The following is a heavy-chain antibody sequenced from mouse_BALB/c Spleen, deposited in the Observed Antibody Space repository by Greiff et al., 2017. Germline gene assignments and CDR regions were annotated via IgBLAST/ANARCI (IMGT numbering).Heavy chain of an antibody. J-gene: IGHJ3*01. D-gene: IGHD2-1*01. CDR2: ISSGGSYT. Sequence: EVNLVESGGGLVKPGGSLKLSCAASGFTFSSYAMSWVRQTPEKRLEWVATISSGGSYTYYPDSVKGRFTISRDNAKNTLYLQMSSLRSEDTAMYYCARDGNYVLFAYWGQGTLVTVSA. CDR3: ARDGNYVLFAY. CDR1: GFTFSSYA. V-gene: IGHV5-9-3*01.